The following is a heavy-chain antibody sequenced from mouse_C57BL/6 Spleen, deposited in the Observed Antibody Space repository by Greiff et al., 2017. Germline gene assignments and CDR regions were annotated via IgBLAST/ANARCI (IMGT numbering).Heavy chain of an antibody. D-gene: IGHD1-1*01. Sequence: QVQLKESGAELMKPGASVKLSCKATGYTFTGYWIEWVKQRPGHGLEWIGEILPGSGSTNYNEKFKGKATFTADTSSNTAYMQLSSLTTEDSAIYYCARGEFITTVEYYAMDYWGQGTSVTVSS. CDR1: GYTFTGYW. V-gene: IGHV1-9*01. J-gene: IGHJ4*01. CDR2: ILPGSGST. CDR3: ARGEFITTVEYYAMDY.